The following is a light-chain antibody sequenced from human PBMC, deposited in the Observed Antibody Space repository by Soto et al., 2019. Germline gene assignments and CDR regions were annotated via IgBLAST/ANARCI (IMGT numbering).Light chain of an antibody. CDR2: DVN. J-gene: IGLJ2*01. V-gene: IGLV2-14*01. CDR3: SSYTTSSTLV. CDR1: SSDAGGYNY. Sequence: QSVLTQPASVSGSPGQSITISCTRTSSDAGGYNYVSWYQQHPGKAPKLMIYDVNNRPSGVSNRFSGSRSGNTASLTISGLQAEDEADYYCSSYTTSSTLVFGGGTKLTVL.